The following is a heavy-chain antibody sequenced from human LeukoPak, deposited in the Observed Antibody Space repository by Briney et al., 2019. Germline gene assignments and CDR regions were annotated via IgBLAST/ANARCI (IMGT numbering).Heavy chain of an antibody. Sequence: GGSLRLPCAASGFSFGNYDMHWVRQPTGKGLEWVSAIGTNGDTHYPDSVKGRFTISRENAKNSLYLQMDSLRVEDTAVYYCAKIRGYINGWQGFLDSWGQGTLVTVSS. J-gene: IGHJ4*02. CDR1: GFSFGNYD. D-gene: IGHD6-19*01. V-gene: IGHV3-13*04. CDR2: IGTNGDT. CDR3: AKIRGYINGWQGFLDS.